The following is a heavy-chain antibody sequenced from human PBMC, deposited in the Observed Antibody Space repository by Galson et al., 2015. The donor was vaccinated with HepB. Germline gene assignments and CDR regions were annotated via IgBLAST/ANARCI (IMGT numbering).Heavy chain of an antibody. V-gene: IGHV3-30*03. CDR2: ISYDGSNK. J-gene: IGHJ4*02. D-gene: IGHD5-18*01. Sequence: SLRLSCAASGFTFNTYGMHWVRQAPGKGLEWVAVISYDGSNKYYADSVQGRFSISRDNSKNRLYLQMNSLRAEDTAVYYCVRDGSGNRPESYFDSWGQGTLVTVSS. CDR3: VRDGSGNRPESYFDS. CDR1: GFTFNTYG.